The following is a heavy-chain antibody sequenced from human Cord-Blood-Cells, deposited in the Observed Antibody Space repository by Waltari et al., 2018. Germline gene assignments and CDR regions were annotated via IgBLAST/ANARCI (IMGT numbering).Heavy chain of an antibody. CDR1: GGTFSSYA. CDR3: ARAFPHGYDYYYYYMDV. V-gene: IGHV1-69*01. J-gene: IGHJ6*03. CDR2: IIPIFGTA. D-gene: IGHD5-12*01. Sequence: QVQLVQSGAEVKKPGSSVKVSCKASGGTFSSYAISWVRQAPGQVLEWMGGIIPIFGTANYAQKFQGRVTITADESTSTAYMELSSLRSEDTAVYYCARAFPHGYDYYYYYMDVWGKGTTVTVSS.